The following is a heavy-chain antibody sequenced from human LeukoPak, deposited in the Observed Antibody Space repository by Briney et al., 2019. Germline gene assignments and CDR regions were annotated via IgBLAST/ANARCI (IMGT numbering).Heavy chain of an antibody. Sequence: GGSLRLSCAASGFTFSSYSMNWVRQAPGKGLEWVSSISSSSSYIYYAGSVKGRFTISRDNAKNSLYLQMNSLRAEDTAVYYCARASWFDPWGQGTLVTVSS. CDR1: GFTFSSYS. V-gene: IGHV3-21*01. CDR2: ISSSSSYI. J-gene: IGHJ5*02. CDR3: ARASWFDP.